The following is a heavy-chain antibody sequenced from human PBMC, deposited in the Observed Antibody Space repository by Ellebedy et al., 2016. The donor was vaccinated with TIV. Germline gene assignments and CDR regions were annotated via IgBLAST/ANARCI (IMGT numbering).Heavy chain of an antibody. CDR2: IFNSGDIT. CDR1: EITFSTYA. D-gene: IGHD2-15*01. Sequence: GESLKIPCAASEITFSTYAMSWVRQAPGKGLEWGSAIFNSGDITYYADSVKGRFPISRDNSKNTLFLQMNSLRAEETAVYYCAKLRVVVDEGVFWGQGTLVTVSS. CDR3: AKLRVVVDEGVF. V-gene: IGHV3-23*01. J-gene: IGHJ4*02.